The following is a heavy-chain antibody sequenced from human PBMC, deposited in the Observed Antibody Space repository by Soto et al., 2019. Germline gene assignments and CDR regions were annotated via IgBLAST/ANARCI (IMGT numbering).Heavy chain of an antibody. CDR2: IYTSGST. CDR3: ARIMAGFWSGYLGGGYYGMDV. CDR1: GGSISSYY. D-gene: IGHD3-3*01. Sequence: SSETLSLTCTVSGGSISSYYWSWIRQPAGKGLEWIGRIYTSGSTNYNPSLKSRATMSVDTSKNQFSLKLSSVAAADTAVYYCARIMAGFWSGYLGGGYYGMDVWGQGTTVTVSS. V-gene: IGHV4-4*07. J-gene: IGHJ6*02.